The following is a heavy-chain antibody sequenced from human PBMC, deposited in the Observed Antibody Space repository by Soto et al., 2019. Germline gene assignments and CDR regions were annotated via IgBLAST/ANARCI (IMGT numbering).Heavy chain of an antibody. Sequence: GESLKISCQSSGYTFSNFWIGWVRQLPGKGLEWMGIIYPGDHETRYSPSFHGKVTISADRSINTAYPQWNSLEASDTAFYFCARSPRSSPYFDYWGQGALVTVSS. D-gene: IGHD6-13*01. CDR2: IYPGDHET. V-gene: IGHV5-51*01. CDR3: ARSPRSSPYFDY. CDR1: GYTFSNFW. J-gene: IGHJ4*02.